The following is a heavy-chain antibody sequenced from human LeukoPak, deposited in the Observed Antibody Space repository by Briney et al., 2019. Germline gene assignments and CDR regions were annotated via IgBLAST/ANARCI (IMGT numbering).Heavy chain of an antibody. V-gene: IGHV4-59*01. J-gene: IGHJ3*02. D-gene: IGHD6-19*01. CDR1: GGSISSYY. CDR2: IYYSGST. CDR3: ARHLGIAVAVTRTVAFDI. Sequence: PSETLSLTCTVSGGSISSYYWSWIRQPPGKGLEWIGYIYYSGSTNYNPSLKSRVTISVDTSKNQFSLKLSSVTAADTAVYYCARHLGIAVAVTRTVAFDIWGQGTMVTVSS.